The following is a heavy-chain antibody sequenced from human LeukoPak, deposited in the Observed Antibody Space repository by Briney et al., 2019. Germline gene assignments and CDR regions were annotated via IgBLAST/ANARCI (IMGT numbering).Heavy chain of an antibody. D-gene: IGHD3-16*01. J-gene: IGHJ4*02. CDR3: AKEGGGLDY. V-gene: IGHV1-2*02. CDR2: ISLNSGGT. CDR1: GYMFTGYH. Sequence: AASVKVSCKASGYMFTGYHMHWVRRAPGQGLEWMGWISLNSGGTSYAQTFEGRVTMTRDTSISTAYMELSRLRSADTAVYYCAKEGGGLDYWGQGTLVTVSS.